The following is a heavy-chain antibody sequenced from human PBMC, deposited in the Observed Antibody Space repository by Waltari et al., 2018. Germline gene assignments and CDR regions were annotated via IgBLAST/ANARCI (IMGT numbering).Heavy chain of an antibody. CDR1: GFTFDDFA. V-gene: IGHV3-9*01. D-gene: IGHD4-4*01. CDR2: INWNGNNK. J-gene: IGHJ6*02. Sequence: EVQMVESGGGLVQPGRSLRLSCAASGFTFDDFAMYWVRKVPGKGLEWVSGINWNGNNKGYVDSVRGRFTISRDNVKKSLYLQMNSLRLEDTAFYYCAKGISGDYSNYYFSGLDVWGPGTTVVVSS. CDR3: AKGISGDYSNYYFSGLDV.